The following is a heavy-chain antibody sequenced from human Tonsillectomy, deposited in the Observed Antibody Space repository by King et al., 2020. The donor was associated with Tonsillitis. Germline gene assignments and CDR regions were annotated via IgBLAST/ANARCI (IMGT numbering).Heavy chain of an antibody. V-gene: IGHV3-30*18. D-gene: IGHD2-2*01. CDR3: TKDHRAGQLLDAFDI. Sequence: VQLVESGGGVVQPGGSLRLSCAASGFTFSSYGMDWVRQAPGKGLGWGAVISYDGSNKYYAESVKGRFTISRDNSKNTLYLEKNSLRADDTAVYYCTKDHRAGQLLDAFDIWGQGTMVTVSS. CDR2: ISYDGSNK. CDR1: GFTFSSYG. J-gene: IGHJ3*02.